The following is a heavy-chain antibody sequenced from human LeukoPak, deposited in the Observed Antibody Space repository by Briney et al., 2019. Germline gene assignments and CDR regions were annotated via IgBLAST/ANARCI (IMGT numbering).Heavy chain of an antibody. CDR2: ITSSGGDT. CDR3: AKDQTAMVP. D-gene: IGHD5-18*01. J-gene: IGHJ4*02. Sequence: GGSLRLSCAASGFTFSSYALAWVRQAPGKGLEWVSSITSSGGDTYYADSVKGRFTISRDNSKNTLYLQMNSLRAEDTAVYYCAKDQTAMVPWGQGTLVTVSS. CDR1: GFTFSSYA. V-gene: IGHV3-23*01.